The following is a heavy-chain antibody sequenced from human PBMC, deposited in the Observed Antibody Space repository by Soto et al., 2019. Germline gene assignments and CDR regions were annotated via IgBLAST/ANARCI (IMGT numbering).Heavy chain of an antibody. CDR2: IYSGGYT. V-gene: IGHV3-53*01. CDR3: AARAGGGGY. CDR1: GFTVSNNY. J-gene: IGHJ4*02. Sequence: EVQLVESGGGLIQPGGSLRLSCAVSGFTVSNNYMSWVRQAPGKGLEGVSVIYSGGYTAYGDSVKGRFTISRDNSKNTPYPKMKSWGADAPGVFYCAARAGGGGYWGQGTLVTVSS. D-gene: IGHD3-10*01.